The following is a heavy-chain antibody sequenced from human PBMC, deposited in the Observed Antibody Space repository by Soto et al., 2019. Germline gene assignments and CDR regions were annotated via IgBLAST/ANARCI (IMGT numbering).Heavy chain of an antibody. CDR2: IYYTGTT. V-gene: IGHV4-59*08. Sequence: QVQLQESGPGLVKPSETLSLTCTVSGGSISGYYWTWIRQPPGKGLEFIGSIYYTGTTSYNPSLKSRXXIXLXXSKNQFSLNLTSVTAADTTVYYCARRGAPNWYFDLWGRGTLVTVSS. CDR3: ARRGAPNWYFDL. CDR1: GGSISGYY. J-gene: IGHJ2*01.